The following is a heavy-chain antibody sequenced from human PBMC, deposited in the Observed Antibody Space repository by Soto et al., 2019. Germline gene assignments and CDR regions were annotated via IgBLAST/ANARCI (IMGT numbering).Heavy chain of an antibody. D-gene: IGHD3-3*01. CDR1: GGTFSSYA. CDR3: GLEYDFGSGYYVRDYYGMAL. Sequence: QVQLVQSGAEVKKPGSSVKVSCKASGGTFSSYAISWVRQAPGQGLEWTGGSIHIFGTANYAQKYQGRVTVSANEPAGTAYMERSSLRAEETAVSCCGLEYDFGSGYYVRDYYGMALWGQGTTVTVS. J-gene: IGHJ6*02. CDR2: SIHIFGTA. V-gene: IGHV1-69*01.